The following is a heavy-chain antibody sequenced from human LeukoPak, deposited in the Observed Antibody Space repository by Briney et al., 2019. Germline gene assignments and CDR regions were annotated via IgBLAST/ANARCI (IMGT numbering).Heavy chain of an antibody. CDR1: GYSISSGYY. J-gene: IGHJ5*02. CDR3: ARPVGIAAAGTNWFDP. Sequence: SETLSLTCTVSGYSISSGYYWGWIRQPPGKGLEWIGNIYHSGRTYYNPSLKSRVTISVDTSKNQFSLKLSSVTAADTAVYYCARPVGIAAAGTNWFDPWGQGTLVTVSS. D-gene: IGHD6-13*01. CDR2: IYHSGRT. V-gene: IGHV4-38-2*02.